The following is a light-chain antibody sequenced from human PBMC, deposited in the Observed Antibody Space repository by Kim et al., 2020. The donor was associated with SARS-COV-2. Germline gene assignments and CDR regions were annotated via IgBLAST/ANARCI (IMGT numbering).Light chain of an antibody. CDR2: KAS. V-gene: IGKV1-5*03. CDR3: QQYSSSPPT. J-gene: IGKJ1*01. CDR1: QSDSSW. Sequence: ASMGDRVTSTCRASQSDSSWLSWYQQKPGKAPKFLIYKASSLETVLPSRCSGSGSGTEFTLTISSLQPDDFATYYCQQYSSSPPTFGQGTKVDIK.